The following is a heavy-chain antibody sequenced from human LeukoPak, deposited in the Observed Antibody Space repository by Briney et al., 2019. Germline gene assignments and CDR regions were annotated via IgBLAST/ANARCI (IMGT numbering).Heavy chain of an antibody. CDR2: INHSGST. Sequence: SETLSLTCTVSGGSISSGDYYWSWIRQPPGKGLGWIGEINHSGSTNYNPSLKSRVTISVDTSKNQFSLKLSSVTAADTAVYYCARLIVVVVAATEGGQTNYYGMDVWGQGTTVTVSS. D-gene: IGHD2-15*01. CDR1: GGSISSGDYY. J-gene: IGHJ6*02. V-gene: IGHV4-39*07. CDR3: ARLIVVVVAATEGGQTNYYGMDV.